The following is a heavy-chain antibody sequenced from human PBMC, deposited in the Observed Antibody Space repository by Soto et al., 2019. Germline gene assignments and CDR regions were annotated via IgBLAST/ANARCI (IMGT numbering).Heavy chain of an antibody. Sequence: GGSLRLSCAASGFTFSSYAMSWVRQAPGKGLEWVSAISGSGGSTYYAGSVKGRFTISRDNSKNTLYLQMNSLRAEDTAVYYCASAAREYYYYGMDVWGQGTTVTVSS. J-gene: IGHJ6*02. V-gene: IGHV3-23*01. CDR2: ISGSGGST. CDR1: GFTFSSYA. CDR3: ASAAREYYYYGMDV.